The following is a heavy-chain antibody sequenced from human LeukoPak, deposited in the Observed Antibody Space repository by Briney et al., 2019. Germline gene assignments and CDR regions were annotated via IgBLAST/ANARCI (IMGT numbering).Heavy chain of an antibody. CDR2: MNPNSGNT. Sequence: ASVKVSCKTSGYTFTIYNINWVRQATGQGLEWMGWMNPNSGNTGYAQKFQGSVTITRNTSISTAYMELSSLRSEDTAIYYCARADGSSSIDYYHLDVWGKGTTVTVSS. V-gene: IGHV1-8*03. J-gene: IGHJ6*03. D-gene: IGHD6-6*01. CDR1: GYTFTIYN. CDR3: ARADGSSSIDYYHLDV.